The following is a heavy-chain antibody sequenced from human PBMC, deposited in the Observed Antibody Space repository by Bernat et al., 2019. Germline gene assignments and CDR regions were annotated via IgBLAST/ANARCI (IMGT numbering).Heavy chain of an antibody. CDR2: ISGSGGST. CDR3: AKLPTVKMRQKVNWYFDL. J-gene: IGHJ2*01. D-gene: IGHD4-17*01. Sequence: EVQLVESGGGVVRPGGSLRLSCAASGFTFDDYGMSWVRQAPGKGLEWVSAISGSGGSTYYADSVKGRFTISRDNSKNTLYLQMNSLRAEDTAVYYCAKLPTVKMRQKVNWYFDLWGRGTLVTVSS. CDR1: GFTFDDYG. V-gene: IGHV3-23*04.